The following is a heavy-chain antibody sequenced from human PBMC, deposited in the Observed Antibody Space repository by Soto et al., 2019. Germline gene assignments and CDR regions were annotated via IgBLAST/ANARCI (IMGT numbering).Heavy chain of an antibody. D-gene: IGHD2-15*01. V-gene: IGHV3-23*01. CDR1: GFTFSNFA. CDR2: ISGSGGST. Sequence: GGSLRLSCAASGFTFSNFAMSWVRQAPGEGLEWVASISGSGGSTYYADSVKGRFTISRDNSKNTLYLQMNSLRAEDTAVYYCAKAGGDIVVGVAATDYYYYGMDVWGQGTTVTVSS. J-gene: IGHJ6*02. CDR3: AKAGGDIVVGVAATDYYYYGMDV.